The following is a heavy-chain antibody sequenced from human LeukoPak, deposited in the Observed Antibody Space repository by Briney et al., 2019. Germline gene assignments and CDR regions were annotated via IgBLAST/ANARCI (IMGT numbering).Heavy chain of an antibody. CDR1: GFTFSSYG. D-gene: IGHD3-10*01. J-gene: IGHJ5*02. V-gene: IGHV3-30*02. Sequence: GGSLRLSCAASGFTFSSYGMHWVRQAPGKGLEWVAFIRYDGSNKYYADSVKGRFAISRDNSKNTLYLQMNSLRAEDTAVYYCAKIRGSGSYSSTFDPWGQGTLVTVSS. CDR2: IRYDGSNK. CDR3: AKIRGSGSYSSTFDP.